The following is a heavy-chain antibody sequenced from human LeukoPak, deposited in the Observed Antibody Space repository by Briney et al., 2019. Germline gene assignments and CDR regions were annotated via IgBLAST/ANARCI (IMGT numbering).Heavy chain of an antibody. J-gene: IGHJ4*02. V-gene: IGHV5-51*01. CDR1: GYSFTSYW. CDR3: ARSYDTLTGYYGPLDY. Sequence: GESLKISCKGSGYSFTSYWIGWVRQMPGKGLEWMGIIYPGDSDTRYSPSFQGQVTISADKSISTAYLQWSSLKASDTAMYYCARSYDTLTGYYGPLDYWGQGTLVTVSS. CDR2: IYPGDSDT. D-gene: IGHD3-9*01.